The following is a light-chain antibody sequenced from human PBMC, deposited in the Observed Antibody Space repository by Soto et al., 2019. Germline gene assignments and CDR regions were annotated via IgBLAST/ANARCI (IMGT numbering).Light chain of an antibody. CDR1: QSIGSN. CDR3: QHYTNGPPIT. V-gene: IGKV3D-15*01. J-gene: IGKJ5*01. Sequence: ILMTQSPVTLSASPGDSATLSCRASQSIGSNLAWYQQKPGQAPRLLIYAASTRVTGLPGRFSGCGSGTEFTLTISGLQSEDFAIYYCQHYTNGPPITFGQGTRLEIK. CDR2: AAS.